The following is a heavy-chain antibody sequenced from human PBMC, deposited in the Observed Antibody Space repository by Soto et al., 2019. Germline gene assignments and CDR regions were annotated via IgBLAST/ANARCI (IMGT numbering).Heavy chain of an antibody. J-gene: IGHJ6*02. CDR1: KFIFSEYY. CDR3: ARQGACRSTSCPAYYYYYAMDV. Sequence: QVQLVESGGGLVKPGGSLRLSCAASKFIFSEYYMSWIRQAPGKGLEWVSYISSGSSYTNYADSVKGRFTISRDNAKNSLYLQMNSLRAEDTAVYFCARQGACRSTSCPAYYYYYAMDVWGQGTTVTVSS. V-gene: IGHV3-11*06. CDR2: ISSGSSYT. D-gene: IGHD2-2*01.